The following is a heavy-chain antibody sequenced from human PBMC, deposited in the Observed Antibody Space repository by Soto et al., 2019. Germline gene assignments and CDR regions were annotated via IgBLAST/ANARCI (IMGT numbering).Heavy chain of an antibody. CDR3: AKDAGSTEYFFAS. J-gene: IGHJ4*02. Sequence: QVQVVESGGGVVQPGRSLRLSCAASGFTFRTYAMHWVRQAPGKGLEWVAVISHDGSNTDYGDSVKGRFTSSRDNSKSTLSLQMNSLRHEDTGVYYCAKDAGSTEYFFASWGQGTLVSVSS. CDR2: ISHDGSNT. CDR1: GFTFRTYA. V-gene: IGHV3-30*18.